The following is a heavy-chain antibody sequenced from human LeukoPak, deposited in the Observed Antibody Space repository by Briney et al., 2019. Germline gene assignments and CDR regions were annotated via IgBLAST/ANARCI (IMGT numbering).Heavy chain of an antibody. CDR3: ATHKPIVVVPAASYYYYYMDV. Sequence: ASVKVSCKASGYTFTSYGISWVRQAPGQGLEWMGWISAYNGNTNYAQKLQGRVTMTTDTSTSTAYMELRSLRSEDTAVYYCATHKPIVVVPAASYYYYYMDVWGKGTTVTVSS. D-gene: IGHD2-2*01. CDR1: GYTFTSYG. J-gene: IGHJ6*03. CDR2: ISAYNGNT. V-gene: IGHV1-18*01.